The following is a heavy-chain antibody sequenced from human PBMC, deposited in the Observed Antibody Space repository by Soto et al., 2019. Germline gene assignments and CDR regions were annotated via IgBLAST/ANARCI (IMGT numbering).Heavy chain of an antibody. V-gene: IGHV4-34*01. D-gene: IGHD1-7*01. CDR2: INDSGST. CDR3: ARGPGITGTGAFDI. J-gene: IGHJ3*02. CDR1: GGSFNGYY. Sequence: QVQRQRWGAGLLKPAENLSLTCAVYGGSFNGYYSSWIRQPPGKGLEWIGEINDSGSTNYNPSLKSRVTISVDTSKNRFSLKLSSVTAADTAVYYCARGPGITGTGAFDIWGQGTMVTVSS.